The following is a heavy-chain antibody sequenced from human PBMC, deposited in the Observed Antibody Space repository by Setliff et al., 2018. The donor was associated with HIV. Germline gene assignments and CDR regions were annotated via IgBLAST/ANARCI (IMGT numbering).Heavy chain of an antibody. J-gene: IGHJ3*02. CDR2: IVPVFGIG. V-gene: IGHV1-69*13. CDR1: GGTFSTYA. D-gene: IGHD1-26*01. CDR3: ASESSYLGAFDI. Sequence: SVKVSCKASGGTFSTYAISWVRQAPGQGLEWMGGIVPVFGIGRSPQKFQGRVIITADESTSTAYMEPSSLRSEDTAIYYCASESSYLGAFDIWGQGTMVTVSS.